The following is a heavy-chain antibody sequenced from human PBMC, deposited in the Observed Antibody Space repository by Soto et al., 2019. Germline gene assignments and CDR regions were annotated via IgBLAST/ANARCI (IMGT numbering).Heavy chain of an antibody. Sequence: EEQLLESGGGLVQPGGSLRLSCAASGFNFGSYAMGWVRQAPGKGLEWVSGVSGSGGSPYYADSVKGRLTISKDKSKKTLYLDLNNVRPEDTAVYFCVKGKESGYRGAFDSWGQGTMVTVSS. D-gene: IGHD5-18*01. CDR2: VSGSGGSP. CDR1: GFNFGSYA. V-gene: IGHV3-23*01. J-gene: IGHJ4*02. CDR3: VKGKESGYRGAFDS.